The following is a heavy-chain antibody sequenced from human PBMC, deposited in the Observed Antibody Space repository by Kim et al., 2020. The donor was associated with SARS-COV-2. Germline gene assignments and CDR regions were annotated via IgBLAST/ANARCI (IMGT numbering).Heavy chain of an antibody. CDR1: GYTFTSYG. V-gene: IGHV1-18*01. Sequence: ASVKVSCKASGYTFTSYGISWVRQAPGQGLEWMGWISAYNGNTNYAQKLQGRVTMTTDTSTSTAYMELRSLRSDDTAVYYCARGSARNGRILTGHHYYYYGMDVWGQGTTVTVSS. CDR3: ARGSARNGRILTGHHYYYYGMDV. CDR2: ISAYNGNT. J-gene: IGHJ6*02. D-gene: IGHD3-9*01.